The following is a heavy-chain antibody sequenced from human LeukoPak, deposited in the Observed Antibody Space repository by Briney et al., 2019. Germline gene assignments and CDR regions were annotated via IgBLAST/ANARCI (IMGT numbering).Heavy chain of an antibody. D-gene: IGHD3-10*01. Sequence: SSETLSLTCSVSGGSINSDYWTWIRQPPGKGLEWIGYISYSGSTNYNPSLKSRVTISVDTSEKQFSLKLSSVTAADTAVYYCARDSYYYGSGNYYFDYWGQGTLVTVSS. CDR1: GGSINSDY. CDR2: ISYSGST. J-gene: IGHJ4*02. CDR3: ARDSYYYGSGNYYFDY. V-gene: IGHV4-59*12.